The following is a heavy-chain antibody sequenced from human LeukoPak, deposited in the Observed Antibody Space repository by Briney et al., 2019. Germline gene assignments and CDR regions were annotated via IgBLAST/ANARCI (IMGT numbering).Heavy chain of an antibody. CDR1: GGSISNNAYY. CDR2: IYYTGST. J-gene: IGHJ6*03. Sequence: SGTLSLTCTVSGGSISNNAYYWGWIRQSPGKRLEWIGIIYYTGSTSYTPSLQSRVTISVDTSKNQFSLNLNSVTAADTAVYYCARLFGVANIGSYYYMHVWGRGTTVTVSS. CDR3: ARLFGVANIGSYYYMHV. V-gene: IGHV4-39*01. D-gene: IGHD3-10*02.